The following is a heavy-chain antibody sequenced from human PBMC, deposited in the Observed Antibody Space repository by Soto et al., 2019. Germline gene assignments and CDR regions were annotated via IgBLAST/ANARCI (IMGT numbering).Heavy chain of an antibody. CDR1: GFSLSTLGVG. CDR2: IYWDDDK. V-gene: IGHV2-5*02. J-gene: IGHJ4*02. Sequence: QITLKESGPTLVTPTQTLTLTCTFSGFSLSTLGVGVGWIRQPPGKALEWLALIYWDDDKRYIPSLKSRLTITKDTSKNQVVLTVTNVDPEDTATYYCALQRYGEFGYWGPGTLVTVSS. CDR3: ALQRYGEFGY. D-gene: IGHD5-18*01.